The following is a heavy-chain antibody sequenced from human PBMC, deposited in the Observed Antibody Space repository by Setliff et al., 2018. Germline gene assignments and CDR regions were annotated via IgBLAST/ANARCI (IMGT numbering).Heavy chain of an antibody. Sequence: GGSLRLSCAASGFTFSNAWMTWVRQAPGKGLEWVGRIKSKADGGTTDYVAPVKGRFTISRDDSKNTVYLQVNSLRGEDTAVYHCAKDPKYRGVWPHPAYFDYWGQGALVTAPQ. V-gene: IGHV3-15*01. CDR3: AKDPKYRGVWPHPAYFDY. CDR2: IKSKADGGTT. J-gene: IGHJ4*02. CDR1: GFTFSNAW. D-gene: IGHD6-6*01.